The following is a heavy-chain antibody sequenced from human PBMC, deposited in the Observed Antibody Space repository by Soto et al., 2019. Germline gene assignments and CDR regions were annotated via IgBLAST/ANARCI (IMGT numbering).Heavy chain of an antibody. D-gene: IGHD3-10*01. CDR3: AEGHGVTMVRGVTGAFDI. CDR2: IIPIFGTA. Sequence: QVQLVQSGAEVKKPGSSVKVSCKASGGTFSSYAISWVRQAPGQGLEWMAGIIPIFGTANYAQKFQGRVTITADESTSTAYMELSSLRSEETAVYYGAEGHGVTMVRGVTGAFDIWGQGTMVTVSS. V-gene: IGHV1-69*01. CDR1: GGTFSSYA. J-gene: IGHJ3*02.